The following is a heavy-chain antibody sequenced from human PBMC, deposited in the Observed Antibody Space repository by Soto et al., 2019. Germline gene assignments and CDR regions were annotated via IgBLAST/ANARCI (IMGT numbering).Heavy chain of an antibody. CDR1: GYTFTSYA. Sequence: ASVKVSCKASGYTFTSYAMHWVRQAPGQRLEWMGWINAGNGNTKYSQKFQGRVTITRDTSASTAYMELSSLRSEDTAVYYCARAVEYSYGYTLLDFPLPFDYWGQGTLVTVSS. CDR3: ARAVEYSYGYTLLDFPLPFDY. J-gene: IGHJ4*02. V-gene: IGHV1-3*01. CDR2: INAGNGNT. D-gene: IGHD5-18*01.